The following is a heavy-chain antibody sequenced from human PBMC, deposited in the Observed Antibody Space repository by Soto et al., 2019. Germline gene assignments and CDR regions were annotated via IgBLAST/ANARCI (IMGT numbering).Heavy chain of an antibody. CDR2: INAGNGNT. V-gene: IGHV1-3*01. CDR3: ARAWDIVVVVAATPYYYCGMDV. D-gene: IGHD2-15*01. J-gene: IGHJ6*02. CDR1: GYTFTSYA. Sequence: QVQLVQSGAEVKKPGASVKVSCKASGYTFTSYAMHWVRQAPGQRLEWMGWINAGNGNTKYSQKFQGRVTITRDTSASTAYMELSSLRSEDTAVYYCARAWDIVVVVAATPYYYCGMDVWGQGTTVTVSS.